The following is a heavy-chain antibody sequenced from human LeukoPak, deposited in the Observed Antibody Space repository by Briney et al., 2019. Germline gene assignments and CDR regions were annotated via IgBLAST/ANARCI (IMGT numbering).Heavy chain of an antibody. Sequence: PGGSLRLSCAASGFTFSSYAMHWVRQAPGKGREYVSGISSNGGSTYYANSVKGRFTISRDNSKNTLYLQMGSLRAEDMAVYYCARGQVGAINDAFDIWGQGTMVTVSS. CDR2: ISSNGGST. CDR3: ARGQVGAINDAFDI. J-gene: IGHJ3*02. CDR1: GFTFSSYA. V-gene: IGHV3-64*01. D-gene: IGHD1-26*01.